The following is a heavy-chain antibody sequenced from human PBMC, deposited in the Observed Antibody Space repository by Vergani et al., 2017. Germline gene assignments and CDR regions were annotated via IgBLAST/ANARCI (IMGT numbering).Heavy chain of an antibody. CDR1: GFTFDDYE. CDR3: AKTAAAAAEVFYYSSMDV. J-gene: IGHJ6*03. Sequence: EVQLVESGGGLVQPGRSLRLSCAASGFTFDDYEMHWVRQGPGKGLEWVSGISWNSGSIGYADSVKGRFTISRDNAKNSLYLQMNSLRAEDTALYYCAKTAAAAAEVFYYSSMDVWGKGTTVTVSS. CDR2: ISWNSGSI. V-gene: IGHV3-9*01. D-gene: IGHD2-2*01.